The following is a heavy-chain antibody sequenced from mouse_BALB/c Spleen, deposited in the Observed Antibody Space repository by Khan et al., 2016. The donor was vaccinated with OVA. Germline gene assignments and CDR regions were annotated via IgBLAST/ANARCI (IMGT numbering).Heavy chain of an antibody. CDR3: AREDYNDYDPFPY. D-gene: IGHD2-4*01. Sequence: EVQLQESGPGLVKPSQSLSLTCTVTGYSITSEYAWNWIRQFPGNKLEWMGYINYSGNTRSNPSLKSRTSITRDTSKNQFFLQLNSVTTEDTATYYCAREDYNDYDPFPYWGQGTLVTVSA. CDR1: GYSITSEYA. J-gene: IGHJ3*01. CDR2: INYSGNT. V-gene: IGHV3-2*02.